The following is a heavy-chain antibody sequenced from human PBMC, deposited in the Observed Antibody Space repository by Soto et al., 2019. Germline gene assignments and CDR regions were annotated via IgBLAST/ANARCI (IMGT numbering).Heavy chain of an antibody. CDR1: GYTFTSSA. Sequence: GASVKVSCKASGYTFTSSAMHWVRPAPGQKIEWMGWINAGNGNTKYSQKFQGRVTITRDTSASTAYMELSSLRSEDTAVYYCARVGYYGSGSYLTRNDYYMDVWGKGTTVTVSS. J-gene: IGHJ6*03. CDR2: INAGNGNT. CDR3: ARVGYYGSGSYLTRNDYYMDV. V-gene: IGHV1-3*01. D-gene: IGHD3-10*01.